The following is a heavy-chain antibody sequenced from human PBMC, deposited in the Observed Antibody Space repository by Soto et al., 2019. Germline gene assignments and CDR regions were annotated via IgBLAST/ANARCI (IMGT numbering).Heavy chain of an antibody. Sequence: GGSLRLSCAASGFTCSSYGMHWVRQSPGKGLEWVAVISYDGSNKYYADSVKGRFTISRDNSKNTLYLQMNSLRAEDTAVYYCARVNLPTPPYYYYYGMDVWGQGTTVTVSS. CDR1: GFTCSSYG. CDR2: ISYDGSNK. J-gene: IGHJ6*02. CDR3: ARVNLPTPPYYYYYGMDV. V-gene: IGHV3-30-3*01.